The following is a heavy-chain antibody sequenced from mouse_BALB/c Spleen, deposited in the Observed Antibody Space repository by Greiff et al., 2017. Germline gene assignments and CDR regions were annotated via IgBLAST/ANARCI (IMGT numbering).Heavy chain of an antibody. J-gene: IGHJ4*01. CDR3: ARDDGYYYAMDY. Sequence: VQLKQSGPGLVKPSQTVSLTCTVTGISITTGNYRWSWIRQFPGNKLEWIGYIYYSGTITYNPSLTSRTTITRDTSKNQFFLEMNSLTAEDTATYYCARDDGYYYAMDYWGQGTSVTVSS. D-gene: IGHD2-3*01. V-gene: IGHV3-5*02. CDR2: IYYSGTI. CDR1: GISITTGNYR.